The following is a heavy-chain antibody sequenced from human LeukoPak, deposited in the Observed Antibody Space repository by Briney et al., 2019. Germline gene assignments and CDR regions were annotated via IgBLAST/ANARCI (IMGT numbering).Heavy chain of an antibody. CDR2: IWYDGSNK. J-gene: IGHJ4*02. Sequence: GRSLRLSCAASGFTFSSYGMHWVRQAPGKGLEWVAVIWYDGSNKYYADSVKGRFTISRDNSKNTLYLQMNSLRAEDTAVYYCARDYRLAIRDGYNELTSPGDWGQGTLVTVSS. V-gene: IGHV3-33*01. D-gene: IGHD5-24*01. CDR1: GFTFSSYG. CDR3: ARDYRLAIRDGYNELTSPGD.